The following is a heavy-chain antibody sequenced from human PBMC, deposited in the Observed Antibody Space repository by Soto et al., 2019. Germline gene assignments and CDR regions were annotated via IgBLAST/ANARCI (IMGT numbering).Heavy chain of an antibody. Sequence: QVQLQESGPGLVKPSETLSLTCTVSGGSISSYYWSWIRQPPGKGLEWIGYIYYSGSTNYNPSLKSRVTISVDTSKNQFSLKLSSVTAADTAVYYCARQYGSGSWDYWGQGTLVTVSS. D-gene: IGHD3-10*01. J-gene: IGHJ4*02. CDR3: ARQYGSGSWDY. V-gene: IGHV4-59*08. CDR2: IYYSGST. CDR1: GGSISSYY.